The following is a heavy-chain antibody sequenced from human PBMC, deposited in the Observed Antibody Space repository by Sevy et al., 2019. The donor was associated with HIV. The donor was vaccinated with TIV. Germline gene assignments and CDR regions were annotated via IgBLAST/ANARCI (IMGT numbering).Heavy chain of an antibody. Sequence: ASVKVSCKASGYPFTNYILSWVRQAPGQGLEWMGWISSYGNTNYAQKFQDRVTMTTDTSTSTAYMELRSLRSDDTAIYYCARVTRQPKYFDYWGQGTLVTVSS. CDR2: ISSYGNT. J-gene: IGHJ4*02. CDR1: GYPFTNYI. CDR3: ARVTRQPKYFDY. D-gene: IGHD6-13*01. V-gene: IGHV1-18*04.